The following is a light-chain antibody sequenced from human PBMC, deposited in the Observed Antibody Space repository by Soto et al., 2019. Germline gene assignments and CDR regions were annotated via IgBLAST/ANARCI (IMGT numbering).Light chain of an antibody. CDR3: QQSYSTPYT. V-gene: IGKV1-39*01. CDR2: AAS. CDR1: QSISSY. J-gene: IGKJ2*01. Sequence: DIQMTQSPSSLSASVGDRVTITCRARQSISSYLNWYQQKPGNAPKLLISAASSLQSGVPSRFSGSGSGTDFTLTISSLQPEDFATYYCQQSYSTPYTVGQGTKLEIK.